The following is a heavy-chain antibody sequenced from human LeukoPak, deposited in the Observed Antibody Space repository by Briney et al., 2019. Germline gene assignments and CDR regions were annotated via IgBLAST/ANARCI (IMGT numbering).Heavy chain of an antibody. Sequence: SVKVSCKASGGTFSSYAISWVRQAPGQGLEWMGGIIPIFGTANYAQKFQGRVTITADESTSTAYMELSSLRTEDTAVYYCARGNDPYYYDSKDGMDVWGQGTTVTVSS. CDR3: ARGNDPYYYDSKDGMDV. V-gene: IGHV1-69*01. CDR1: GGTFSSYA. J-gene: IGHJ6*02. CDR2: IIPIFGTA. D-gene: IGHD3-22*01.